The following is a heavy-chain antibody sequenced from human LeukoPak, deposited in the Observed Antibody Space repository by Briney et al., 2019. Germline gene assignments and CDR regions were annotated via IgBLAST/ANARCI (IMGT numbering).Heavy chain of an antibody. CDR3: ARSWISGIAVAGNPISN. D-gene: IGHD6-19*01. CDR1: GYTFPNYG. V-gene: IGHV1-18*01. J-gene: IGHJ4*02. Sequence: GASVKVSCKASGYTFPNYGITWVRQAPGQGVEWMGWISAYNGNTNYAQNLQGRVTMTTDTSTTTAYMELRSLRPDDPAVYYCARSWISGIAVAGNPISNWGQGTLVTVSS. CDR2: ISAYNGNT.